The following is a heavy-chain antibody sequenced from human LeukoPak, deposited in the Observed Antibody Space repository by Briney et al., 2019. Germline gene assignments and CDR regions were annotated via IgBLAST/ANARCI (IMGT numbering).Heavy chain of an antibody. V-gene: IGHV4-39*01. CDR2: IYSGGRI. CDR1: GGSFRGDYY. CDR3: ARLPTVTFFDY. D-gene: IGHD4-17*01. J-gene: IGHJ4*02. Sequence: SETLSLTCTVSGGSFRGDYYWAWIRQPPGKGLEWIGSIYSGGRIYYNPSLKSRVTISVDTSKNQFSLKLSSVTAADTAVYYCARLPTVTFFDYWGQGTLVTVSS.